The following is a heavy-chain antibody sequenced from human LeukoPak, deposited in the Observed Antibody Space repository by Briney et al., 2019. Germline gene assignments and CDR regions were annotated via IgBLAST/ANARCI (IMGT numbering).Heavy chain of an antibody. J-gene: IGHJ4*02. CDR1: GYSVSSAYY. V-gene: IGHV4-38-2*01. CDR3: ARRPESPITGFDF. Sequence: SETLSLTCAVSGYSVSSAYYWAWIRQPPGAGLEWIGSIYPSGTTYHKSSLRSRLIISIDASKNQFSLRLSSVTAADTAMYYCARRPESPITGFDFWGQGALVAVSS. D-gene: IGHD1-14*01. CDR2: IYPSGTT.